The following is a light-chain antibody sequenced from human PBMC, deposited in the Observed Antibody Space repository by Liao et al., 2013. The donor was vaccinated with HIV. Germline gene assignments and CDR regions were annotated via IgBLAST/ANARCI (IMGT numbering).Light chain of an antibody. CDR2: QNS. J-gene: IGLJ1*01. CDR3: QAWDSTTYV. Sequence: SYELTQPPSVSVSPGQTASITCSGDKLGDKYATWYQQKPGQSPILVIYQNSHRSSGIPERFSGSNSGNTATLTISGTQAMDEADYYCQAWDSTTYVFGTGTKVTVL. CDR1: KLGDKY. V-gene: IGLV3-1*01.